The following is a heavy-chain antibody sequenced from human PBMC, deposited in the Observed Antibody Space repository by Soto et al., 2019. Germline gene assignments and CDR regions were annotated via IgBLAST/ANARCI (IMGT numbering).Heavy chain of an antibody. CDR1: GFTVSSYA. D-gene: IGHD4-4*01. J-gene: IGHJ6*02. CDR3: AKVTTEVTHYYGMDV. V-gene: IGHV3-23*01. CDR2: IRGSGGST. Sequence: GGSLRLSCAASGFTVSSYAMSWVRQAPGKGLEWVSSIRGSGGSTYYADSVKGRFTISRDNAKNTLYLQMSSLRAEDTAVYYCAKVTTEVTHYYGMDVWGQGTTVTVSS.